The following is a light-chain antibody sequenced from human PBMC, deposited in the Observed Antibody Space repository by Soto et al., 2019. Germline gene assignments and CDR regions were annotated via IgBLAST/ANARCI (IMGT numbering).Light chain of an antibody. CDR3: TSYAGTYSFFYV. V-gene: IGLV2-8*01. CDR2: EVS. Sequence: QSVVTQPPPASGSPGQSVTISCTGTSSDVGAYNYVSWYQQLPGKAPKLIIYEVSKRPSGVPDRFSGSKSGNTASLTVSGLQAEDEADYYCTSYAGTYSFFYVFGTGTKVTVL. J-gene: IGLJ1*01. CDR1: SSDVGAYNY.